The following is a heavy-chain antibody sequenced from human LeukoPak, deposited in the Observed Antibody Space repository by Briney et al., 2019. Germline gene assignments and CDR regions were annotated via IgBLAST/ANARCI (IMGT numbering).Heavy chain of an antibody. CDR3: ARGGYTSSWYISRDY. CDR1: GFIFRNYW. Sequence: GGSLRLSCVASGFIFRNYWMSWVRQAPGKGLEWVANIKEDGSEKYYVDSVKGRFSISRDNTKNSLYLQMNSLRAEDTAVYYCARGGYTSSWYISRDYWGQGTLVTVSS. D-gene: IGHD6-13*01. V-gene: IGHV3-7*01. CDR2: IKEDGSEK. J-gene: IGHJ4*02.